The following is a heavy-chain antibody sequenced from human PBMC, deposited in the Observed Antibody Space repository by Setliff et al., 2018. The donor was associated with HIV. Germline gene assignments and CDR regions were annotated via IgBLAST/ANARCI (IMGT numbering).Heavy chain of an antibody. Sequence: GGSLRLSCAASGFTFSSYGVHWVRQAPGKGLEWVAFIRNDGSDKHYVDSVKGRFTISRDNSKNTLYLQMNSLRAEDTAVYYCAKVGAWGQGTLVTVSS. CDR2: IRNDGSDK. V-gene: IGHV3-30*02. J-gene: IGHJ4*02. CDR3: AKVGA. CDR1: GFTFSSYG.